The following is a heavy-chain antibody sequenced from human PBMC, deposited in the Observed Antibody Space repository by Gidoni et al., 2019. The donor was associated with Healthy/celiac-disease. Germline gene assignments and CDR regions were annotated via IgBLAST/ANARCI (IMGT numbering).Heavy chain of an antibody. V-gene: IGHV3-23*01. CDR1: GFTFSRYA. CDR3: AKAPYDFWSGYYFDY. D-gene: IGHD3-3*01. J-gene: IGHJ4*02. CDR2: ISGSGGST. Sequence: VQLLASGGGLVQPGGSLRLACAASGFTFSRYAMSWVRQAPGKGLEWVSAISGSGGSTYYADSVKGRFTISRDNSKNTLYLQMNSLRAEDTAVYYCAKAPYDFWSGYYFDYWGQGTLVTVSS.